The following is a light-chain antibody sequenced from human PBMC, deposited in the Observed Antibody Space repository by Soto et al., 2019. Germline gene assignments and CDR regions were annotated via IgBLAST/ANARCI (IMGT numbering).Light chain of an antibody. J-gene: IGKJ4*01. Sequence: DIQMTQSPSTLSASVGDRVTITCRASQSISSWLAWYQQKPGKAPKLLIYKASSLESGVPSRFSGSGSGTEFTLTISSLQPDDFATYSCQQYNSYSPTFGGGTKVEIK. CDR1: QSISSW. CDR3: QQYNSYSPT. V-gene: IGKV1-5*03. CDR2: KAS.